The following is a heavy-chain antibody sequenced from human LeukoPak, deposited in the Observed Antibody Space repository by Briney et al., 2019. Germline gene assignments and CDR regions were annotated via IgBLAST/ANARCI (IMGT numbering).Heavy chain of an antibody. V-gene: IGHV3-74*01. D-gene: IGHD6-6*01. CDR2: INGDGRNI. Sequence: GGSLRLSCVASGFTFSSYWMHWVRQDPRKGLVWVSRINGDGRNINYADSVRGRFTISRDNAKNTLYLQMNTLRVEDTAVYYCAKELAARPHGAAFDIWGQGTMVTVSS. J-gene: IGHJ3*02. CDR3: AKELAARPHGAAFDI. CDR1: GFTFSSYW.